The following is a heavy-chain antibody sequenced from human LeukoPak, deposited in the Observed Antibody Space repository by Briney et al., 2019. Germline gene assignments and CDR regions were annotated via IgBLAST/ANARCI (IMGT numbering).Heavy chain of an antibody. Sequence: SETLSLTCTVSGGSINSSSYYWGWVRQPPGKGLEWIGSMYYRGSTYYNPSLKSRVTISVDTSKNQFSLKLSSVTAADTAVYYCARDAYYDSSGADAFDIWGQGTMVTVSS. V-gene: IGHV4-39*07. J-gene: IGHJ3*02. CDR3: ARDAYYDSSGADAFDI. CDR1: GGSINSSSYY. D-gene: IGHD3-22*01. CDR2: MYYRGST.